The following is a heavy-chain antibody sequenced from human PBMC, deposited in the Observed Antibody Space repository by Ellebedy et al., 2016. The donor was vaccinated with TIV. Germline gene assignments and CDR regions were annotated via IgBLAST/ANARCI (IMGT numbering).Heavy chain of an antibody. CDR1: GGTRSYG. D-gene: IGHD2-15*01. CDR3: ARDWPYCSGVSCSPNWFDP. J-gene: IGHJ5*02. Sequence: AASVKVSCKASGGTRSYGITWVRQAPGQGLEWMGVITPPFGTTNRAQRFQGRLTITADESTKTAYMELSSLRSDDTAVYYCARDWPYCSGVSCSPNWFDPWGQGTLVTVSS. CDR2: ITPPFGTT. V-gene: IGHV1-69*13.